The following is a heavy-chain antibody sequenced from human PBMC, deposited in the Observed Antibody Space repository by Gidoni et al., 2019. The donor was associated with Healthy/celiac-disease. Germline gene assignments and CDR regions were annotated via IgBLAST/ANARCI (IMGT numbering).Heavy chain of an antibody. J-gene: IGHJ2*01. Sequence: EVQLLESGGGLVQPGGSLRLSCAASGFTFSSYAMSWVRQAPGKGLGWVSAISGSGGSTYYADSVKGRFTISRDNSKNTLYLQMNSLRAEDTAVYYCAKSPHGRRKKYYYGSGGNWYFDLWGRGTLVTVSS. D-gene: IGHD3-10*01. CDR1: GFTFSSYA. V-gene: IGHV3-23*01. CDR2: ISGSGGST. CDR3: AKSPHGRRKKYYYGSGGNWYFDL.